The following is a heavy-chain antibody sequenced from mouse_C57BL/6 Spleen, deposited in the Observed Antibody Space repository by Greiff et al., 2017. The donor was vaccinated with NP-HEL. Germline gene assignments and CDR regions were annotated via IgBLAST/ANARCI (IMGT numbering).Heavy chain of an antibody. CDR3: ARGRYYGSSYYFDY. J-gene: IGHJ2*01. D-gene: IGHD1-1*01. CDR1: GYSITSGYY. V-gene: IGHV3-6*01. Sequence: EVKLQESGPGLVKPSQSLSLTCSVTGYSITSGYYWNWIRQFPGNKLEWMGYISYDGSNNYNPSLKNRISITRDTSKNQFFLKLNSVTTEDTATYYCARGRYYGSSYYFDYWGQGTTLTVSS. CDR2: ISYDGSN.